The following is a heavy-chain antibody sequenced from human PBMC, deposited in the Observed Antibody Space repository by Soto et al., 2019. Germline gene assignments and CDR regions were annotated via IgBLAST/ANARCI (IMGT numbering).Heavy chain of an antibody. CDR1: GGTFSSYA. CDR3: ARKGHCGGDCPDGAFDI. CDR2: IIPIFGTA. Sequence: SVKVSCKASGGTFSSYASSWVRQAPGQGLEWMGGIIPIFGTANYAQKFQGRVTITADESTSTAYMELSSLRSEDTAVYYCARKGHCGGDCPDGAFDIWGQGTMVTVSS. V-gene: IGHV1-69*13. D-gene: IGHD2-21*02. J-gene: IGHJ3*02.